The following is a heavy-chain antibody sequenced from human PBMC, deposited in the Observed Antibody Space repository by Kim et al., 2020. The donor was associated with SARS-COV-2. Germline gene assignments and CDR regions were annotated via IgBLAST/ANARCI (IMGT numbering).Heavy chain of an antibody. CDR2: IDPTTGSP. CDR1: GYSFTSDA. V-gene: IGHV7-4-1*02. J-gene: IGHJ4*02. D-gene: IGHD2-2*01. Sequence: ASVKVSCKASGYSFTSDAINWVRQAPGQGFEWMGWIDPTTGSPSYAQAFTGRFVFSLDTSVSTTYLQISSLEAEDTAVYFCVRDAYTDCDRTSCFDYWGQGTLVTVSS. CDR3: VRDAYTDCDRTSCFDY.